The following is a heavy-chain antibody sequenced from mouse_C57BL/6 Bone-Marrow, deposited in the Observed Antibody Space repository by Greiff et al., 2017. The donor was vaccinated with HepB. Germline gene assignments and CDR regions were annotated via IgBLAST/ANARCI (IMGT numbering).Heavy chain of an antibody. Sequence: QVQLKQPGAELVKPGASVKMSCKASGYTFTSYWITWVKQRPGQGLEWIGDIYPGSGSTNYNEKFKSKATLTVDTSSSTAYMQLSSLTSEDSAVYYCARSITTVVDWYFDVWGTGTTVTVSS. D-gene: IGHD1-1*01. CDR3: ARSITTVVDWYFDV. J-gene: IGHJ1*03. CDR1: GYTFTSYW. CDR2: IYPGSGST. V-gene: IGHV1-55*01.